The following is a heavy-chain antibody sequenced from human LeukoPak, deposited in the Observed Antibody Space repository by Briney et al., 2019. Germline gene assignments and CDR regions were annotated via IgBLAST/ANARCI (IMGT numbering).Heavy chain of an antibody. Sequence: GGSLRLSCAASGFTFNYYGMHWVRQAPGKGLEWVAVIWYDGSNTYYADSVKGRFTISRDNSKNTLYLQMNSLRAEDTAVYYCAKDGSIVVVPAASIPFDYWGQGTLVTVSS. CDR3: AKDGSIVVVPAASIPFDY. D-gene: IGHD2-2*01. J-gene: IGHJ4*02. V-gene: IGHV3-30*02. CDR1: GFTFNYYG. CDR2: IWYDGSNT.